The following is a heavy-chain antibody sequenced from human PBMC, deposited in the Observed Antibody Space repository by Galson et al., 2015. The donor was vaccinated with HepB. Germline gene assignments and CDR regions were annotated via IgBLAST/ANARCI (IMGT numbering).Heavy chain of an antibody. J-gene: IGHJ6*02. Sequence: SLRLSCAASGFTFSSYSMNWVRQAPGKGLEWVSYISSSSSTIYYADSVKGRFTISRDNAKNSLYLQMNSLRDEDTAVYYCAREYEVVALRAPGGYGMDVWGQGTTVTVSS. CDR2: ISSSSSTI. D-gene: IGHD2-15*01. CDR1: GFTFSSYS. V-gene: IGHV3-48*02. CDR3: AREYEVVALRAPGGYGMDV.